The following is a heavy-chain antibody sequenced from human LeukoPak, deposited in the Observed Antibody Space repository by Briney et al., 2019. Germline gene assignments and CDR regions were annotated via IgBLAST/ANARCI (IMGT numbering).Heavy chain of an antibody. J-gene: IGHJ4*02. CDR3: ARRDIVAGIDY. V-gene: IGHV3-21*01. D-gene: IGHD5-12*01. CDR1: GFTFSSYS. CDR2: ISSSSSYI. Sequence: GGSLRLSCAASGFTFSSYSMNWVRQAPGKGLEWVSSISSSSSYIYYADSVKGRFTISRDNAKNSLYLQMNSLRAEDTAVYYCARRDIVAGIDYWGQGTLVTVSS.